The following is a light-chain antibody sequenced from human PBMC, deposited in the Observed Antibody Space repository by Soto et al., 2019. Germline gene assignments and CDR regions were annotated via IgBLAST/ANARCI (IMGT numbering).Light chain of an antibody. V-gene: IGKV3-15*01. J-gene: IGKJ1*01. Sequence: EIGMTHSPATLSVYANEGATLSSRASQSVSSNLAWYQQKPGQAPRLLIYGASTRATGIPARFSGSGSGTEFTLTISCLQSDDFALSYCQQSNNWPRTFGEGTKVDIK. CDR1: QSVSSN. CDR3: QQSNNWPRT. CDR2: GAS.